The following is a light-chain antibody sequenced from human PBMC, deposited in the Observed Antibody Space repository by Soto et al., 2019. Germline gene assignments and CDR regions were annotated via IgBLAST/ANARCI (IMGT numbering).Light chain of an antibody. V-gene: IGKV3-11*01. J-gene: IGKJ2*01. CDR2: DAS. Sequence: EIVLTQSPATLSLSPGERATLSCRASQSVSSYLAWYQQKPGQAPRLLIYDASNRATGIPPSFSGSGSGTDFSLTISSPEPEDFAVYYCQQRSNWRYTFGQGTKLEIK. CDR3: QQRSNWRYT. CDR1: QSVSSY.